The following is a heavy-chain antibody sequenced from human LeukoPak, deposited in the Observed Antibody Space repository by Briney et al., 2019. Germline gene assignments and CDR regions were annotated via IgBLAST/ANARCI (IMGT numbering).Heavy chain of an antibody. V-gene: IGHV4-39*07. CDR3: ARVGVDYSGNIIKYYFDY. Sequence: SETLSLTCTVSGGSISSSSYYWGWIRQPPGKGLEWIGSIYYSGSTYYNPSLKSRVTISVDTSKNQFSLKLSPVIAADTAVYYCARVGVDYSGNIIKYYFDYWGQGTLVTVSS. CDR2: IYYSGST. J-gene: IGHJ4*02. CDR1: GGSISSSSYY. D-gene: IGHD4-23*01.